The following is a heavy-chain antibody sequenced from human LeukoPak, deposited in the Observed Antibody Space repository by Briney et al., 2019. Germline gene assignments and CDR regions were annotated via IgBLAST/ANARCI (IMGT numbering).Heavy chain of an antibody. CDR1: GGSIGTYY. D-gene: IGHD3-22*01. V-gene: IGHV4-4*07. CDR2: IYTSGST. CDR3: ARDRYYYDSSAYYYRFDP. Sequence: PSETLSLTCTVSGGSIGTYYWSWIRQPAGKGLEWIGCIYTSGSTNYNPSLKSRVTMSVDTSKNQFSLRLSSVTAADSAVYYCARDRYYYDSSAYYYRFDPWGQGTLVTVSS. J-gene: IGHJ5*02.